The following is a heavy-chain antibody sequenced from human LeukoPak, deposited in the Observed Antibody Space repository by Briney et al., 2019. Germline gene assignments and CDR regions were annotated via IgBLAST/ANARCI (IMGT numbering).Heavy chain of an antibody. Sequence: QPGGSLRLSCAASGFTFSSYAMSWVRQAPGKGLEWVSAISGSGGSTYYADSVKGRFTISRDNSKNTLYLQMNSLRAEDTAVYYCAKGTLGSCSGGSCYPLDYWGQGTLVTVSS. V-gene: IGHV3-23*01. CDR2: ISGSGGST. CDR3: AKGTLGSCSGGSCYPLDY. J-gene: IGHJ4*02. CDR1: GFTFSSYA. D-gene: IGHD2-15*01.